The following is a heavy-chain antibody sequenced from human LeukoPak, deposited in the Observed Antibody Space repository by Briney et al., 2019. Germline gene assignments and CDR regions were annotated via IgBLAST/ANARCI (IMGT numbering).Heavy chain of an antibody. CDR2: ISSSGGST. J-gene: IGHJ6*02. V-gene: IGHV3-23*01. CDR3: ARGAAAGNYYYYGMDV. Sequence: GGSLRLSCAASGFTFSSYAMSWVRQAPGKGLEWVSVISSSGGSTYYADSVKGRFTISRDNSKNTLYLQMNSLRAEDTAVYYCARGAAAGNYYYYGMDVWGQGTTVTVSS. CDR1: GFTFSSYA. D-gene: IGHD6-13*01.